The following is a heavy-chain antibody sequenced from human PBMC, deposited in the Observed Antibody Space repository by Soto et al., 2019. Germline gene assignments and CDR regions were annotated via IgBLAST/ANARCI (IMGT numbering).Heavy chain of an antibody. J-gene: IGHJ3*02. CDR3: AKDLGVVVPAAPDAFDI. V-gene: IGHV3-33*06. CDR2: IWYDGSNK. CDR1: GFTFSSYG. Sequence: GGSLRLSCAASGFTFSSYGMHWVRQAPGKGLEWVAVIWYDGSNKYYADAVKGRFTISRDNSKNTLYLQMNSLRAEDTAVYYCAKDLGVVVPAAPDAFDIWGQGTMVTVSS. D-gene: IGHD2-2*01.